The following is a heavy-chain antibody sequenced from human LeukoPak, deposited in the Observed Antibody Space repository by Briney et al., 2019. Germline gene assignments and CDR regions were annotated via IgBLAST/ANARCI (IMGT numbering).Heavy chain of an antibody. CDR2: IYYSGST. V-gene: IGHV4-59*01. J-gene: IGHJ6*03. D-gene: IGHD3-22*01. Sequence: SETLSLTCTVSGGSISSYYWSWIRQRPGKGLEWIGYIYYSGSTNYNPSLKSRVTISVDTSKNQFSLKLSSVTAADTAVYYCARTPLDSSGYYYGYYYYYYMDVWGKGTTVTVSS. CDR1: GGSISSYY. CDR3: ARTPLDSSGYYYGYYYYYYMDV.